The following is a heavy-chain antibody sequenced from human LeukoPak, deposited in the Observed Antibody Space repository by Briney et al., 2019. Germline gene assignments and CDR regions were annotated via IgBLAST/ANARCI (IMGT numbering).Heavy chain of an antibody. V-gene: IGHV4-4*07. D-gene: IGHD3-3*01. CDR3: ARHLNDFDNWFDP. CDR1: GGSISGYF. J-gene: IGHJ5*02. Sequence: SETLSLTCTVSGGSISGYFWSWIRQPAGKGLEWIGRIYTSGSTYYNPSLKSRVTISVDTSKNQFSLKLSSVTAADTAVYYCARHLNDFDNWFDPWGQGTLVTVSS. CDR2: IYTSGST.